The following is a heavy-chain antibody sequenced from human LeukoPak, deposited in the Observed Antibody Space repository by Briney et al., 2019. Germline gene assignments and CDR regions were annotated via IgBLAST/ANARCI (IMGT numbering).Heavy chain of an antibody. CDR2: ISGSGGST. CDR3: AKAPYYDFWSGYPDAFDI. Sequence: GGSLRLSCAASGFTFSSYAMSWVRQAPGKGLEWVSAISGSGGSTYYADSGKGRFTISRDNSKNTLYLQMNSLRAEDTAVYYCAKAPYYDFWSGYPDAFDIWGQGTMVTVSS. D-gene: IGHD3-3*01. V-gene: IGHV3-23*01. CDR1: GFTFSSYA. J-gene: IGHJ3*02.